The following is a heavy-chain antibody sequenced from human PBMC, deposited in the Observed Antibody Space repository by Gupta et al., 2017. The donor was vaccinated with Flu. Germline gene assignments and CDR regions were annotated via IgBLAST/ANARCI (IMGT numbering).Heavy chain of an antibody. Sequence: QVQLVQSGAEVKQPGAAEKVPCKSSGYTFTGHYIHWVRQAPGQGLEWMGRINPNSGGTNYEQKFKGSVTMPRDTSISTAYMELSSLRFDDTATYYCARTWIQVWTPDFDLWGQGTLVSVSS. CDR1: GYTFTGHY. CDR3: ARTWIQVWTPDFDL. J-gene: IGHJ4*02. D-gene: IGHD5-18*01. CDR2: INPNSGGT. V-gene: IGHV1-2*02.